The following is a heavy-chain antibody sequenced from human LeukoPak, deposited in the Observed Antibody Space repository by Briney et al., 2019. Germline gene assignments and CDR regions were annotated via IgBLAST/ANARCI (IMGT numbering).Heavy chain of an antibody. J-gene: IGHJ3*02. Sequence: PGGSLRLSCAASGFTFSNAWMSWVRQPPGKGLEWIGNIFYSGSTYYSPSVKSRVTISLDTSRDQFSLKLNSVTAADTAVYYCAKSNGYGLVDIWGQGTMVTVSS. CDR1: GFTFSNAW. V-gene: IGHV4-4*02. CDR2: IFYSGST. CDR3: AKSNGYGLVDI. D-gene: IGHD3-10*01.